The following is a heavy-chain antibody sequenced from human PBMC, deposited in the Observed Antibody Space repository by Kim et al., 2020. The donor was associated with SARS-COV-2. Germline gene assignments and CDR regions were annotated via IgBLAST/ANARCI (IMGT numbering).Heavy chain of an antibody. Sequence: GGSLRLSCAASGFTFSSYGMHWVRQAPGKGLEWVAVISYDGSNKYYADSVKGRFTISRDNSKNTLYLQMNSLRAEDTAVYYCAKDLKGHSSSWTPDYYYYGMDVWGQGTTVTVSS. J-gene: IGHJ6*02. V-gene: IGHV3-30*18. CDR2: ISYDGSNK. D-gene: IGHD6-13*01. CDR3: AKDLKGHSSSWTPDYYYYGMDV. CDR1: GFTFSSYG.